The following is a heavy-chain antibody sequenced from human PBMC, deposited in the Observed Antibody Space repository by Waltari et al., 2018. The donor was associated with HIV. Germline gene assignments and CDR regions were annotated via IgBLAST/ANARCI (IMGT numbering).Heavy chain of an antibody. CDR1: GFTFDNYG. CDR2: ISYDGRHI. D-gene: IGHD1-26*01. CDR3: AKEGWDLLEFGYYFDS. V-gene: IGHV3-30*18. J-gene: IGHJ4*01. Sequence: QVQLVESGGGVVQPGGSLSRSCVASGFTFDNYGIHWVRQAPGKGLDWVASISYDGRHIYYADSVNGRFTISRDNSKNTVYLQMTSLRPEDTTVYSCAKEGWDLLEFGYYFDSWGQGTLVTVSS.